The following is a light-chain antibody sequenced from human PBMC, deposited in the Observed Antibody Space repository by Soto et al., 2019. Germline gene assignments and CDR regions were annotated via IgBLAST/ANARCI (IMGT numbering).Light chain of an antibody. CDR1: QSVTSNY. CDR3: QQYGTSPQT. J-gene: IGKJ1*01. V-gene: IGKV3-20*01. CDR2: DTS. Sequence: EIVLTQSPGTLSLSPGERATLPCRASQSVTSNYLAWYQQKPGQAPGLLIYDTSTRASGVPDRFSGSGSGTEFTLTISRLEPEDFAVHYCQQYGTSPQTFGQGTKVDIK.